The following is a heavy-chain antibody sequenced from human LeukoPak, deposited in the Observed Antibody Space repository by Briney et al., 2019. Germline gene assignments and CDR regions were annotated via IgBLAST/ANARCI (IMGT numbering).Heavy chain of an antibody. CDR3: AKNGRGYGSGSSNWFDP. CDR2: IRYDGSNK. Sequence: GGSLRLSCAASGFTFSIYGMHWVRQAPGKGLEWVAFIRYDGSNKYYADSVKGRFTISRDNSKNTLYLQMNSLKTEDTAVYYCAKNGRGYGSGSSNWFDPWGQGTLVTVSS. V-gene: IGHV3-30*02. J-gene: IGHJ5*02. CDR1: GFTFSIYG. D-gene: IGHD3-10*01.